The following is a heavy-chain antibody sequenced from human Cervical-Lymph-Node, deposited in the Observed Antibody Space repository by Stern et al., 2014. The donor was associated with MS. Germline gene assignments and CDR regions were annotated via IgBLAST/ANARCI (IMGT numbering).Heavy chain of an antibody. V-gene: IGHV5-51*03. CDR1: GYRFTNNW. J-gene: IGHJ4*02. D-gene: IGHD1-1*01. CDR2: IYPGDSET. CDR3: ARRGHGYMGIDY. Sequence: EVQLVQSGAEVRKPGESLRISCEVSGYRFTNNWIGWVRQVPGTGLEWVGIIYPGDSETRYSPSFQVQVTILVDKSNSITYLQWSSLKASDTAIYYCARRGHGYMGIDYWGQGTLVTVSS.